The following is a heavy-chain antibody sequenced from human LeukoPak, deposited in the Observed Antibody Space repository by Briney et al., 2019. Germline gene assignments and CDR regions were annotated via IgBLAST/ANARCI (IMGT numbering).Heavy chain of an antibody. Sequence: SVKVSCKASGGTFSSYAISWVRQAPGQGLEWMGGIIPMFGTANYAQKLQGRVTITADKSTSTAYMELSSLRSEDTAVYYCAIHYYGSGSPLYYMDVWGKGTTVTISS. CDR3: AIHYYGSGSPLYYMDV. J-gene: IGHJ6*03. CDR1: GGTFSSYA. D-gene: IGHD3-10*01. CDR2: IIPMFGTA. V-gene: IGHV1-69*06.